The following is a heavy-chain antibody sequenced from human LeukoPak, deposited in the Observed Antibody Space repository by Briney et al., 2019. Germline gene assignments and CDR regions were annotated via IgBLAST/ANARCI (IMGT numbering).Heavy chain of an antibody. CDR2: ISGSGGST. J-gene: IGHJ4*02. D-gene: IGHD2-2*01. V-gene: IGHV3-23*01. CDR1: RFTFSSYA. CDR3: AKDAPVNIVVVPAANS. Sequence: GGSLRLSCAASRFTFSSYAMSWLRQAPGKGLESVSAISGSGGSTYYADSVRGRFTTSRDNSKNTLYLQMNSLRAEDAAVYYCAKDAPVNIVVVPAANSWGQGTLVTVSS.